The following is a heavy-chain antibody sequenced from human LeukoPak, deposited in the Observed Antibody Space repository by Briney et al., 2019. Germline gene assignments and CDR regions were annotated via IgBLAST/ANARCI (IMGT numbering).Heavy chain of an antibody. V-gene: IGHV3-53*01. CDR3: ASEGKHVAAARGDFYYGMDV. J-gene: IGHJ6*02. Sequence: GSLRLSCAASGFTVSSNYMSWVCQAPGKGLEWVSVIYSGGSTYYADSVKGRFTISRDNSKNTLYLQMNSLRAEDTAVYYCASEGKHVAAARGDFYYGMDVWGQGTTVTVSS. D-gene: IGHD6-13*01. CDR2: IYSGGST. CDR1: GFTVSSNY.